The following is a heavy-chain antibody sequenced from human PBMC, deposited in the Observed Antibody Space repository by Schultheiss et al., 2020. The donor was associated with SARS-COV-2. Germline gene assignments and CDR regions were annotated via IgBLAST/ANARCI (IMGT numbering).Heavy chain of an antibody. CDR3: ARHDYPYYYDSSGYADY. V-gene: IGHV5-51*01. CDR1: GYSFTSYW. J-gene: IGHJ4*02. D-gene: IGHD3-22*01. Sequence: GGSLRLSCKGSGYSFTSYWIGWVRQMPGKGLEWMGIIYPGDSNTRYSPSFQGQVTMSVDRSINTAYLQWSSLKASDTAMYYCARHDYPYYYDSSGYADYWGQGTLVTVSS. CDR2: IYPGDSNT.